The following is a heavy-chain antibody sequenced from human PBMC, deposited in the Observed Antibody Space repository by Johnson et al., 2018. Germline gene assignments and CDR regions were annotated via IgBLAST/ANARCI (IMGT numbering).Heavy chain of an antibody. D-gene: IGHD3-10*01. J-gene: IGHJ6*03. CDR3: AKSGSYGVYYYYYYYMGV. CDR2: ISYDGSNK. V-gene: IGHV3-30*18. CDR1: GFTFSSYG. Sequence: QVQLVESGGGVVQPGRSLRLSCAASGFTFSSYGMHWVRQAPGKGLEWVAVISYDGSNKYYADSVKGRFTISRDNSKNTLYLQMNSRRAEDTAVYYCAKSGSYGVYYYYYYYMGVWGKGTTVTVSS.